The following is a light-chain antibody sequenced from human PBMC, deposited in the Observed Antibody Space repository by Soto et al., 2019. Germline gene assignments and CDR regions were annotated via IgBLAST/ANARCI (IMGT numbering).Light chain of an antibody. V-gene: IGLV2-14*01. Sequence: QSALTQPASVSGSPGQSITISCTGTSSDVGGYNYVSWYQQHSGKAPKLMIYDVSNRPSGVSNRFSGSKSGNTASLTISGLQAEDEADYYCSSYTSSSTLVFGPGTKLTVL. CDR3: SSYTSSSTLV. CDR2: DVS. J-gene: IGLJ1*01. CDR1: SSDVGGYNY.